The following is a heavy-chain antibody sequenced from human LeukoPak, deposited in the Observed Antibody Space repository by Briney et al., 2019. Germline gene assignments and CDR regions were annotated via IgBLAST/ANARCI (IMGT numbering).Heavy chain of an antibody. V-gene: IGHV3-23*01. Sequence: GGSLRLSCAASGFTFKIYAMTCVRQAPGKGLEWVSSIDADGGATLYADSVQGRFSISRDNDKNTLGLQMHSLTAEDTAIYFCAKDQSYYNWFDPWGQGTRVTVSS. CDR1: GFTFKIYA. CDR2: IDADGGAT. J-gene: IGHJ5*02. D-gene: IGHD3-10*01. CDR3: AKDQSYYNWFDP.